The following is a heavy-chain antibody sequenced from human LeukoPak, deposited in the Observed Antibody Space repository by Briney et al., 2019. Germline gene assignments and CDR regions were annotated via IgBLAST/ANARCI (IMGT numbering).Heavy chain of an antibody. D-gene: IGHD6-19*01. J-gene: IGHJ6*02. CDR1: GGSISSYY. CDR2: IYTSGST. V-gene: IGHV4-4*07. CDR3: ARDNRWLVNYYYYGMDV. Sequence: SGTLSLTCTVSGGSISSYYWSWIRQPAGKGLEWIGRIYTSGSTNYNPSLKSRVTMSVDTSKNQFSLKLSSVTAADTAVYYCARDNRWLVNYYYYGMDVWGQGTTVTVSS.